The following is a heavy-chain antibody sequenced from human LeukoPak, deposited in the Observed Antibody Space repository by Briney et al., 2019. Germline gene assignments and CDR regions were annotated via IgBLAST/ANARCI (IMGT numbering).Heavy chain of an antibody. V-gene: IGHV5-51*01. CDR3: ARYCSGGSCYDLNWFDP. J-gene: IGHJ5*02. D-gene: IGHD2-15*01. CDR1: GYTFTSYW. CDR2: IYPGDSDT. Sequence: RTGESLKISCKGSGYTFTSYWIGWVRQMPGKGLEWMGIIYPGDSDTRYSPSFQGQVTISADKSISTAYLQWSSLKASDTAMYYCARYCSGGSCYDLNWFDPWGQGTLVTVSS.